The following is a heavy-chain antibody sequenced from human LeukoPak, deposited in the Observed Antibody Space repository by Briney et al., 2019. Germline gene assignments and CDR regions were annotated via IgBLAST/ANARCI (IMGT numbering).Heavy chain of an antibody. D-gene: IGHD3-10*01. CDR1: GFTFSSYA. J-gene: IGHJ4*02. V-gene: IGHV3-23*01. CDR2: ISGSGGST. Sequence: PGGSLRLSCAASGFTFSSYAMSWVRQAPGKGLEWVSAISGSGGSTYYADSVKGRLTISRYNSKSTLYLQMNSLRAEDTAVYYCAKDDRFRGVPYYFDYWGQGTLVTVSS. CDR3: AKDDRFRGVPYYFDY.